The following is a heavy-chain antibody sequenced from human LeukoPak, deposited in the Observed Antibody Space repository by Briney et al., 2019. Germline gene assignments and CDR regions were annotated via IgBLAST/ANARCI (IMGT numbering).Heavy chain of an antibody. V-gene: IGHV4-59*01. Sequence: NPSETLSLTCTVSGGSISSYYWSWIRQPPGKGLEWIGYIYCSGSTNYNPSLKSRVTISVDTSKNQFSLKLSSVTAADTAVYYCARGRSGWEAPQYFQHWGQGTLVTVSP. CDR1: GGSISSYY. D-gene: IGHD6-19*01. CDR3: ARGRSGWEAPQYFQH. CDR2: IYCSGST. J-gene: IGHJ1*01.